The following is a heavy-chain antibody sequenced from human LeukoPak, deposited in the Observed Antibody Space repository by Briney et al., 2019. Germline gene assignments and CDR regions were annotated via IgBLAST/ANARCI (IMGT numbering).Heavy chain of an antibody. Sequence: PSETLSLTCTVSGGSISSGGYYWSWIRQHPGKGLEWIGYIYYSGSTYYNPSLKSRVTISVDTSKNQFSLKLSSVTAADTAVYYCARGWFGELLPDYWGQGTLVTVSS. CDR3: ARGWFGELLPDY. CDR1: GGSISSGGYY. CDR2: IYYSGST. D-gene: IGHD3-10*01. J-gene: IGHJ4*02. V-gene: IGHV4-31*03.